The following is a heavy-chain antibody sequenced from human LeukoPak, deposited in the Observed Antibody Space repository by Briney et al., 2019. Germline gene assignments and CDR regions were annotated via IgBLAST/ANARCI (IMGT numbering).Heavy chain of an antibody. V-gene: IGHV3-23*01. CDR3: AKAELWLDDLHH. J-gene: IGHJ1*01. Sequence: GGSLRLSCAASGFTFSSCAMSWVRQAPGKGLEWVSAIRDGGDTAYYAGSVKGRFTISRDDSKNTLYLQMNSLTAEDTAVYYCAKAELWLDDLHHWGQGTLVTVSS. CDR1: GFTFSSCA. CDR2: IRDGGDTA. D-gene: IGHD5-18*01.